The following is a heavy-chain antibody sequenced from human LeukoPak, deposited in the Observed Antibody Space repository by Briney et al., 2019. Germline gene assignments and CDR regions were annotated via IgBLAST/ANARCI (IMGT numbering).Heavy chain of an antibody. CDR3: ARVLSGSWDWFDP. D-gene: IGHD3-22*01. V-gene: IGHV3-74*01. CDR2: INTDGSRI. CDR1: GFTFDDYA. J-gene: IGHJ5*02. Sequence: PGGSLRLSCAASGFTFDDYAMHWVRQAPGKGLVWVSRINTDGSRITYAHSVKGRFTISRDNAMNTVYLQMNSLRAEDTAVYYCARVLSGSWDWFDPWGQGTLVTVSS.